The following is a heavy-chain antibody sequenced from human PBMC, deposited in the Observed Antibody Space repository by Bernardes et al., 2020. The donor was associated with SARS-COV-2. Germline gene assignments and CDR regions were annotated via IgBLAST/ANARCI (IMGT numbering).Heavy chain of an antibody. J-gene: IGHJ4*02. CDR3: SRGRSSIHMILVVFTGGIFDFDY. CDR2: INHSGST. D-gene: IGHD3-22*01. Sequence: SETLSLTCAVYGGSFSGYYWSWIRQPPGKGLEWIGEINHSGSTNYNPSPKSRVTISVDTSKNQFSLKLSSVTAADTAVYYCSRGRSSIHMILVVFTGGIFDFDYWGQGTLVIVAS. CDR1: GGSFSGYY. V-gene: IGHV4-34*01.